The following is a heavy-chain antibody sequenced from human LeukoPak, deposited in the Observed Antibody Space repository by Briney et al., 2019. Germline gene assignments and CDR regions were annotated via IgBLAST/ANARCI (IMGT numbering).Heavy chain of an antibody. D-gene: IGHD3-10*01. V-gene: IGHV4-59*01. CDR3: ARVEGVVRGLSPPSIKSRVYFDY. Sequence: SETLSLTCTVSGGSINSFYWSWIRQSPGKELDWIGNIYYSGNTNYNPSLQSRVTISVDTSKWQFSLKLTSVTAADTAIYYCARVEGVVRGLSPPSIKSRVYFDYWGQGILVTVSS. CDR1: GGSINSFY. J-gene: IGHJ4*02. CDR2: IYYSGNT.